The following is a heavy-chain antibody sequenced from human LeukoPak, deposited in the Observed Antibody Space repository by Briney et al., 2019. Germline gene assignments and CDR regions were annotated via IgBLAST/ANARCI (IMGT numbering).Heavy chain of an antibody. CDR1: GGSISDYY. J-gene: IGHJ5*02. Sequence: PAETLSLTCTVSGGSISDYYWSWIRQPPGKKLEWIGYIYNRGTDYNPSLKSRVTISVDTSKNQFSLKLSSVTAADTAVYYCARHGYGDYPWGQGILVTVSS. CDR3: ARHGYGDYP. V-gene: IGHV4-59*08. CDR2: IYNRGT. D-gene: IGHD4-17*01.